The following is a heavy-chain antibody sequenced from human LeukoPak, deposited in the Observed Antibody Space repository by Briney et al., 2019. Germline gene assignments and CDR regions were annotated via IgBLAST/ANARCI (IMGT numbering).Heavy chain of an antibody. D-gene: IGHD2-2*01. Sequence: ASVKVSCKASGYTFTSYYMHWARQAPGQGLEWMGWINIYNGNTNYAQDLQGRVTMTTDTSTNTAYMELRSLRSDDTAVFYCARVRYCSSAGCYRTYDYWGQGTLVTVSS. CDR2: INIYNGNT. V-gene: IGHV1-18*04. CDR3: ARVRYCSSAGCYRTYDY. CDR1: GYTFTSYY. J-gene: IGHJ4*02.